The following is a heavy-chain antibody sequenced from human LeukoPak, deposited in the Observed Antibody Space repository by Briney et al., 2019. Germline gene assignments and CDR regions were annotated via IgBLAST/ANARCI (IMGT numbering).Heavy chain of an antibody. Sequence: SETLSLTCTVSGGSISSYYWSWIRKPAGKGLEWIGRIYTSGSTNYNPSLKRRVTTSVDTSKNHFSLKLSSVTAADTAVYYCARDGAVSGLDYWGQGTLVTVSS. V-gene: IGHV4-4*07. CDR1: GGSISSYY. J-gene: IGHJ4*02. CDR2: IYTSGST. D-gene: IGHD6-19*01. CDR3: ARDGAVSGLDY.